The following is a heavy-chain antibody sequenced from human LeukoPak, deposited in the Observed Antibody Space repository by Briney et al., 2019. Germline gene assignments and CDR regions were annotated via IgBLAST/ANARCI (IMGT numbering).Heavy chain of an antibody. CDR3: ARDLRVGYCSSTSCIDAFDI. Sequence: SETLSLTCTVSGGSISSYYWSWIRQPPGKGLEWIGYIYYSGSTNYNPSLKSRVTISVDTSKNQFSLKLSSVTAADTAVYYCARDLRVGYCSSTSCIDAFDIWGQGTMVTVSS. V-gene: IGHV4-59*12. CDR1: GGSISSYY. D-gene: IGHD2-2*01. CDR2: IYYSGST. J-gene: IGHJ3*02.